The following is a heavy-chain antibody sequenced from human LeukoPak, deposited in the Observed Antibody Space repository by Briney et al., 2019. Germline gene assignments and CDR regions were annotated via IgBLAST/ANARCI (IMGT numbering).Heavy chain of an antibody. V-gene: IGHV3-33*01. J-gene: IGHJ4*02. Sequence: GRSLRLSCAASGFTFSNYGMHWVRRAPGKGLEWVALIWYDGSKKYYADSVQGRFIISRDNSKNTLYLQMNSLRAEDTAVYYCAREMGLNIVATFGYWGQGTLVTVSS. CDR1: GFTFSNYG. D-gene: IGHD5-12*01. CDR3: AREMGLNIVATFGY. CDR2: IWYDGSKK.